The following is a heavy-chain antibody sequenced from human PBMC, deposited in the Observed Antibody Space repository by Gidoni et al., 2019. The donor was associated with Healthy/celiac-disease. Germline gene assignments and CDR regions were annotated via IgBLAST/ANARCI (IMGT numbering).Heavy chain of an antibody. V-gene: IGHV4-34*01. CDR3: ARAARIVVVTAPPDY. J-gene: IGHJ4*02. CDR2: INHSGST. Sequence: QVQLQQWGAGLLKPSETLSLTCAVYGGSFSGYYWSWNRQPPGKGLEWIGEINHSGSTNYNPSLKSRVTISVDTSKNQFSLKLSSVTAADTAVYYCARAARIVVVTAPPDYWGQGTLVTVSS. CDR1: GGSFSGYY. D-gene: IGHD2-21*02.